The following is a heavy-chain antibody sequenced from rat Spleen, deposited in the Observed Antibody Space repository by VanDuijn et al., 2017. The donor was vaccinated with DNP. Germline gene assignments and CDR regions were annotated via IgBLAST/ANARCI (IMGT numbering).Heavy chain of an antibody. V-gene: IGHV5-7*01. D-gene: IGHD1-11*01. CDR3: ASGGGGIWFAY. CDR2: ISYDGGNT. Sequence: EVQLVESGGGLVQPGRSLKLSCTASRFTFSDYNMAWVRQAPKKGLEWVATISYDGGNTNYRDSVKGRFTISRDNAKSTLYLQMNSLRSEDMATYYCASGGGGIWFAYWGQGTLVTVSS. CDR1: RFTFSDYN. J-gene: IGHJ3*01.